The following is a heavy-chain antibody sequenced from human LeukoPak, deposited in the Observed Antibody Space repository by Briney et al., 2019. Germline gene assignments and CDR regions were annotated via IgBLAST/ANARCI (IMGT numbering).Heavy chain of an antibody. CDR2: IIPIFGTA. J-gene: IGHJ3*02. D-gene: IGHD3-22*01. Sequence: GASVKVSCKASGGTFSSYAISWVRQAPGQGLEWMGGIIPIFGTANYAQKFQGRVTITADESTSTAYIELSSLRSEDTAVYYCARRIAYYYDSSGIRSDAFDIWGQGTMVTVSS. CDR3: ARRIAYYYDSSGIRSDAFDI. V-gene: IGHV1-69*13. CDR1: GGTFSSYA.